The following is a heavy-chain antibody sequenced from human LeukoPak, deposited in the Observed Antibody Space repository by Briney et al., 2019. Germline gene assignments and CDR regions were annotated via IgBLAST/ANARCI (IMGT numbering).Heavy chain of an antibody. CDR1: GFTFSSYR. CDR3: ARDRGGRYFDWLLPYFDY. CDR2: ISSSSSYI. J-gene: IGHJ4*02. D-gene: IGHD3-9*01. Sequence: KTGGSLRLSCAASGFTFSSYRMNWGRPAPGEGLEWVSSISSSSSYIYYADSVKGRFTISRDNAKNSLYLQMNSLRAEDTAVYYCARDRGGRYFDWLLPYFDYWGQGTLVTVSS. V-gene: IGHV3-21*01.